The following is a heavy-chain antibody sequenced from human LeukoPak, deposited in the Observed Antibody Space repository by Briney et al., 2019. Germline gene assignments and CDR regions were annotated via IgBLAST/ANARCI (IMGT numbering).Heavy chain of an antibody. Sequence: GGSPRLSCAASGFTFSSYAMHWVRQAPGKGLEWVAVISYDGSNKYYADSVKGRFTISRDNSKNTLYLQMNSLRAEDTAVYYCAKGDIVVVQAVFFDYWGQGTLVTVSS. CDR1: GFTFSSYA. D-gene: IGHD2-2*01. CDR3: AKGDIVVVQAVFFDY. CDR2: ISYDGSNK. V-gene: IGHV3-30*04. J-gene: IGHJ4*02.